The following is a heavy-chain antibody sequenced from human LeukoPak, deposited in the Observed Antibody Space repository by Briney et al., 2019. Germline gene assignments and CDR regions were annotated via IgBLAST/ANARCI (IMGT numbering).Heavy chain of an antibody. J-gene: IGHJ3*02. V-gene: IGHV4-30-2*01. CDR1: GGSISSGGYS. D-gene: IGHD3-3*01. CDR2: IYHSGST. Sequence: PSETLSLTCAASGGSISSGGYSWSWIRQPPGKGLEWIGYIYHSGSTYYNPSLKSRVTISVDRSKNQFSLKLSSVTAADTAVYYCARATYYDFWSGYSYDAFDIWGQGTMVTVSS. CDR3: ARATYYDFWSGYSYDAFDI.